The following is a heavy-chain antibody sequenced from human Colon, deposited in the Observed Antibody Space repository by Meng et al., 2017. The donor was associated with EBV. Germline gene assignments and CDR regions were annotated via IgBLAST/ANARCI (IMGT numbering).Heavy chain of an antibody. CDR1: GGSLSGYY. D-gene: IGHD6-19*01. CDR3: ARGVPVPGHFLKS. CDR2: INHSGNT. Sequence: QVQLQQWGAGLLKPPETLFLTCSVSGGSLSGYYWSWIRQPPGKGLEWIGEINHSGNTNYNPSLKSRVTISIDTSKNQFSLKLSSVTDADTAVYFCARGVPVPGHFLKSWGQGTLVTVSS. V-gene: IGHV4-34*01. J-gene: IGHJ5*02.